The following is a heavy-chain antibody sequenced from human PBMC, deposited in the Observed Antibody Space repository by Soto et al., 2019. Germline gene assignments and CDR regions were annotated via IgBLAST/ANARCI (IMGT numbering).Heavy chain of an antibody. V-gene: IGHV4-34*01. Sequence: PSETLSLTCAVYGGSFSGYYWSWIRQPPGKGLEWIGEINHSGSTNYNPSLKSRVTISVDTSKNQFSLKLSSVTAADTAVYYCARGSSTPAATHTPFDPCGQGTLVTVSS. D-gene: IGHD2-2*01. CDR1: GGSFSGYY. CDR3: ARGSSTPAATHTPFDP. CDR2: INHSGST. J-gene: IGHJ5*02.